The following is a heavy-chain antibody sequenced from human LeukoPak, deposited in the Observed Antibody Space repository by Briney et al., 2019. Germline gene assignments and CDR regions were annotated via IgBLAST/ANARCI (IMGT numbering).Heavy chain of an antibody. CDR3: ARDSDPNSSSRYFDY. D-gene: IGHD6-6*01. V-gene: IGHV4-39*02. CDR2: IYYSGST. J-gene: IGHJ4*02. Sequence: SETLSLTCSVSGGSISSSSYYWGWIRQPPGKGLEWIGSIYYSGSTYYNSSFKSRVTISVDTSKIHFSLKLSSVTAADTAVYYCARDSDPNSSSRYFDYWGQGTLVTVSS. CDR1: GGSISSSSYY.